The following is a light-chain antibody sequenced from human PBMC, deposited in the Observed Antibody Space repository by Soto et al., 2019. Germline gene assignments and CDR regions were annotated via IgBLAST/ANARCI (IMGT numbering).Light chain of an antibody. CDR2: AAS. Sequence: IVLTQSPGTLSLSPGERATLTCRASQTITSFYLAWYQQKPGQAPRLLIYAASIRASDFPARFSGSGSGTEFTLTISGLQSDDFAVYFCQQYNKWPPWTFGHGTKVEIK. J-gene: IGKJ1*01. V-gene: IGKV3-15*01. CDR1: QTITSFY. CDR3: QQYNKWPPWT.